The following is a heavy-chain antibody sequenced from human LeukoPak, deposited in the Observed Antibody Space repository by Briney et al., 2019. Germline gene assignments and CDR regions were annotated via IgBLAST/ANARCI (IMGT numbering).Heavy chain of an antibody. Sequence: GGSLRLSCAASGFTFSNYGIHWVRQAPGKGLEWVTFIRFDGTYKYYADSVKGRFTISRDNSKNTLYMQMNSLRAEDTAVYYCAKSGGGIEAALHWGEGTLATVSS. J-gene: IGHJ4*02. CDR2: IRFDGTYK. CDR3: AKSGGGIEAALH. D-gene: IGHD6-13*01. V-gene: IGHV3-30*02. CDR1: GFTFSNYG.